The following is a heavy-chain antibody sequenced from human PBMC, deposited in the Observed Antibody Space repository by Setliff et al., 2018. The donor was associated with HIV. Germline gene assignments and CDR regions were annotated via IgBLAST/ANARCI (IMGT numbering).Heavy chain of an antibody. J-gene: IGHJ4*02. Sequence: SGPTLVNPTQTLTLTCTVSGFSIGTLGMCVGWIRQPPGEALEWLARIDWDDDKYYSTSLRTRLTVSKDNSKNQVVLTMTNMDPVDTATYFCARILFGGGFDYWGQGILVTVSS. CDR1: GFSIGTLGMC. V-gene: IGHV2-70*11. CDR2: IDWDDDK. CDR3: ARILFGGGFDY. D-gene: IGHD2-15*01.